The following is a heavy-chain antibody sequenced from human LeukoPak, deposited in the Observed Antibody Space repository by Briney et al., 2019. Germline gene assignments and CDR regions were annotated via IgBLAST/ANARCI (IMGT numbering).Heavy chain of an antibody. V-gene: IGHV1-18*01. J-gene: IGHJ3*02. Sequence: ASVKVSCKASGYTFTSYGISWVRQAPGQGLEWMGWISAYNGNTNYAQKLQGRVTMTTDISTSTAYMELRSLRSDDTAVYYCARGVLLQGRGAFDIWGQGAMVTVSS. D-gene: IGHD2-15*01. CDR1: GYTFTSYG. CDR3: ARGVLLQGRGAFDI. CDR2: ISAYNGNT.